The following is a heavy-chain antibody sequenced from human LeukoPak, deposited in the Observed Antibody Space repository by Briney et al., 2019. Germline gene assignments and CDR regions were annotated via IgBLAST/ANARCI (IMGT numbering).Heavy chain of an antibody. J-gene: IGHJ5*02. Sequence: ASVKVSCKASGYTFTGYYMHWVRQAPGQGLEWIGWINPNSGGTNYAQKFQGRVTMTRDTSISTAYMELSRLRSDDTAVYYCARDIVVVPAAEGFDPWGQGTLVTVSS. CDR2: INPNSGGT. CDR3: ARDIVVVPAAEGFDP. V-gene: IGHV1-2*02. CDR1: GYTFTGYY. D-gene: IGHD2-2*01.